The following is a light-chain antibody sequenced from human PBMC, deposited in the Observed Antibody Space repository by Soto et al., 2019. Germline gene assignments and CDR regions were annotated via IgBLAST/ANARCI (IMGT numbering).Light chain of an antibody. CDR3: SSYAGRNNYV. CDR2: EVS. J-gene: IGLJ1*01. Sequence: QSVLTQPPSASGSPGQSVTISCTGTSGDVGGYNYVSWYQQHPGKAPKLMIFEVSERPSGVPDRFSASKSGNTASLTVSGLQAEDEADYYRSSYAGRNNYVFGTGTKV. V-gene: IGLV2-8*01. CDR1: SGDVGGYNY.